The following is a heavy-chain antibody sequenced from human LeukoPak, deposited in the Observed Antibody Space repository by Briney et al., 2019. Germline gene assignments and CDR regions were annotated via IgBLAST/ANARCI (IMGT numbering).Heavy chain of an antibody. J-gene: IGHJ4*02. CDR3: ARSNIVVVTAYFDY. Sequence: SVKVSCKASGGTFSSYATSWVRQAPGQGLEWMGGIIPIFGTANYAQKFQGRVTITTDESTSTAYMELSSLRSEDTAVYYCARSNIVVVTAYFDYWGQGTLVTVSS. D-gene: IGHD2-21*02. CDR1: GGTFSSYA. CDR2: IIPIFGTA. V-gene: IGHV1-69*05.